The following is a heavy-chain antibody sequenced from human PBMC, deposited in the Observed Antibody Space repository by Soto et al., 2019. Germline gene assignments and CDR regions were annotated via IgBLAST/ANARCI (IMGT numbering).Heavy chain of an antibody. CDR1: GFTFSSYG. CDR3: ARAKIRITMVRGTSSTTGFFAHFDL. Sequence: GGSLRLSCAASGFTFSSYGMHWVRQAPGKGLEWVAVIWYDGSNKYYADSVKGRFTISRDNSKNTLYLQMNSLRAEDTAVYYCARAKIRITMVRGTSSTTGFFAHFDLWGRGTLVTVSS. V-gene: IGHV3-33*01. CDR2: IWYDGSNK. J-gene: IGHJ2*01. D-gene: IGHD3-10*01.